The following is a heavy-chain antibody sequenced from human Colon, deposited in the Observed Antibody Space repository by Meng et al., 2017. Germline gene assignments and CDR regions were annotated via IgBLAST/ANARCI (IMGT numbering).Heavy chain of an antibody. J-gene: IGHJ4*02. CDR1: GSTFTGYY. V-gene: IGHV1-2*06. CDR2: INPNSGGT. Sequence: QVQRVQSGAEVKKPGASVKVSCKASGSTFTGYYMHWVRQAPGQGLEWMGRINPNSGGTNYAQKFQGRVTMTRDTSISTAYMELSRLRSDDTAVYYCARENGGSDDYGGNFDYWGQGTLVTVSS. D-gene: IGHD4-23*01. CDR3: ARENGGSDDYGGNFDY.